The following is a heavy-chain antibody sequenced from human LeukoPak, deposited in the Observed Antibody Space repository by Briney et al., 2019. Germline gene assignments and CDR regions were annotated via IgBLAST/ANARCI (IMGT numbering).Heavy chain of an antibody. CDR2: ISAYNGNT. CDR1: GYTFTSYG. V-gene: IGHV1-18*01. J-gene: IGHJ6*02. CDR3: ARDGNDYGDYSYYYGMDV. D-gene: IGHD4-17*01. Sequence: ASVKVSCKASGYTFTSYGISWMRQAPGQGLEWMGWISAYNGNTKYAQKLQGRVTMTTDTSTSTAYMELRSLRSDDTAVYYCARDGNDYGDYSYYYGMDVWGQGTTVTVSS.